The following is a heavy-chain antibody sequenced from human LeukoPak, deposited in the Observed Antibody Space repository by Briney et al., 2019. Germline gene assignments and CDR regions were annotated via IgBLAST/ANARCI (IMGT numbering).Heavy chain of an antibody. D-gene: IGHD1-26*01. Sequence: PGGSLRLSCAASGFTFSSYEMNCVRQAPGKGLEWVSYISSSGSTIYYADSVKGRFTISRDNAKNSLYLQMNSLRAEDTAVYYCATDRVGATTHWFDPWGQGTLVTVSS. CDR3: ATDRVGATTHWFDP. J-gene: IGHJ5*02. CDR2: ISSSGSTI. CDR1: GFTFSSYE. V-gene: IGHV3-48*03.